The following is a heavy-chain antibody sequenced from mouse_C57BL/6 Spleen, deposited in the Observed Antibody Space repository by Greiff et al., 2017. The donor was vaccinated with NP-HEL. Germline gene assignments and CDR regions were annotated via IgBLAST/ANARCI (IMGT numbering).Heavy chain of an antibody. CDR3: ARSHGSSLYYFDY. D-gene: IGHD1-1*01. J-gene: IGHJ2*01. V-gene: IGHV1-80*01. Sequence: VQLQQSGAELVKPGASVKISCKASGYAFSSYWMNWVKQRPGKGLEWIGQIYPGDGDTNYNGKVKGKATMTADKSASTAYMQLSSLTSEDSAVYFCARSHGSSLYYFDYWGQGTTLTVSS. CDR2: IYPGDGDT. CDR1: GYAFSSYW.